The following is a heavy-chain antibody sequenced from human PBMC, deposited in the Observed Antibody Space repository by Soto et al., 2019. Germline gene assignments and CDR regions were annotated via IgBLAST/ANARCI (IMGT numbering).Heavy chain of an antibody. D-gene: IGHD3-9*01. CDR1: GYTFTNYA. CDR2: INAGNGNT. CDR3: ARTLYDLLTGSVHNWFDP. J-gene: IGHJ5*02. V-gene: IGHV1-3*01. Sequence: GASVKVSCKASGYTFTNYAMHWVRQAPGQRLEWMGWINAGNGNTKYSQKFQGRVTITRDTSASTAYMELSSLRSEDSAVYYCARTLYDLLTGSVHNWFDPWGQGTLVTVSS.